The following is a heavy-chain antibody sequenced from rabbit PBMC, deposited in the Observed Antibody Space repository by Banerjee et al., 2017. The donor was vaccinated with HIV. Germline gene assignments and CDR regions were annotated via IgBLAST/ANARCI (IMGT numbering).Heavy chain of an antibody. J-gene: IGHJ4*01. Sequence: QEQLVESGGGLVQPEGSLTLTCTASGFTISSSYWICWVRQAPGKGLEWIGCINTSSGNTVYASWVNGRFTISKTSSTTVTLQMTSLTAADTATYFCARGADAGTGYPFNLWGPGTLVTVS. CDR1: GFTISSSYW. CDR3: ARGADAGTGYPFNL. V-gene: IGHV1S45*01. D-gene: IGHD8-1*01. CDR2: INTSSGNT.